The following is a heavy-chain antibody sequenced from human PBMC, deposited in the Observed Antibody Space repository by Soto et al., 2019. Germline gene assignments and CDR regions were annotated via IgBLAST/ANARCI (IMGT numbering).Heavy chain of an antibody. V-gene: IGHV1-18*04. CDR2: ISAYNGNT. CDR1: GYAFTSYG. D-gene: IGHD2-2*01. J-gene: IGHJ3*02. Sequence: ASVKVSCKASGYAFTSYGISWVRQAPGYGLERMGWISAYNGNTIYAQKLQGRVTMTTDTSTSTAYMGLRALRSDATAVDYCARDLLSAEGSMTGCELHAFDIWG. CDR3: ARDLLSAEGSMTGCELHAFDI.